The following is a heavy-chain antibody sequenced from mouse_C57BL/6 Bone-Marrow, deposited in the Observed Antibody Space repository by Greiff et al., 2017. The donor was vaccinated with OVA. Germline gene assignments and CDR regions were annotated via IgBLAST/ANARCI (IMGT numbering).Heavy chain of an antibody. V-gene: IGHV1-55*01. Sequence: VQLQQPGAELVKPGASVKMSCKASGYTFTSYWITWVKQRPGQGLEWIGDIYPGSGSTNYNEKFKSKATLTVDTSSSTAYMQLSSLTSEASAVYYCARRYDGSSYWYFDVWGTGTTVTVSS. CDR1: GYTFTSYW. D-gene: IGHD1-1*01. CDR2: IYPGSGST. CDR3: ARRYDGSSYWYFDV. J-gene: IGHJ1*03.